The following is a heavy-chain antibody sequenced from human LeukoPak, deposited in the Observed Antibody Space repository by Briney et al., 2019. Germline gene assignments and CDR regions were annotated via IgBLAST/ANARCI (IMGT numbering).Heavy chain of an antibody. CDR2: IYYSGST. J-gene: IGHJ3*02. D-gene: IGHD6-19*01. CDR3: TRGWSSGGVFDI. Sequence: SETLSLTCTVSGGSISTYYWSWIRQPPGKGLEWIGYIYYSGSTNCNPSLKSRVTISVDTSKNQLSLKLSSVTAADTAVYYCTRGWSSGGVFDIWGQGTMVTVSS. CDR1: GGSISTYY. V-gene: IGHV4-59*08.